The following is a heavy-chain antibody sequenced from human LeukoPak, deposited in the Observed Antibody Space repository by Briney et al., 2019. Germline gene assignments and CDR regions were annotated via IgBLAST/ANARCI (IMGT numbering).Heavy chain of an antibody. J-gene: IGHJ4*02. CDR3: VRDGQGSTPLDY. V-gene: IGHV3-74*01. D-gene: IGHD1-26*01. CDR1: GFTFSSHW. Sequence: QGGGSLRLSCAASGFTFSSHWMHWVRQAPGKGLVWVSGISSDGSRPRYADSVNGRFTISRDNAKNTLYLQMNSLRAEDTAVYFCVRDGQGSTPLDYWGQGTLVTVSS. CDR2: ISSDGSRP.